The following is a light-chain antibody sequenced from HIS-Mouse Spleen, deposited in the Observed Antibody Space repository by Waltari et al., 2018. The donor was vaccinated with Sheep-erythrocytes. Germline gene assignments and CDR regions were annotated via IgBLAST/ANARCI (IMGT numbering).Light chain of an antibody. CDR1: QSVSSN. CDR2: GAS. J-gene: IGKJ1*01. Sequence: EIVMTQSPATLSVSPGERATLSCRPSQSVSSNLAWDQQKPGQAPRHLIDGASTRATGIPARFSGSGSGTEFTLTISSMQSEDFAVYYCQQYNNWPWTFGQGTKVEIK. CDR3: QQYNNWPWT. V-gene: IGKV3-15*01.